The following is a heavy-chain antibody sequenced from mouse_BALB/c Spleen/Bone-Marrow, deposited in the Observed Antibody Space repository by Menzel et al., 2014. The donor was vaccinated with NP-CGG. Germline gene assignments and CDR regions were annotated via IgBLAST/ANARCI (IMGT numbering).Heavy chain of an antibody. D-gene: IGHD2-4*01. V-gene: IGHV3-2*02. CDR3: ARYDYDVGYFDY. Sequence: EVQLVESGPGLVKPSQSLSLTCTVTGYSITSDYAWNWIRQFPGNKLEWMGYISYSGSSSYNPSLESRISITRDTSKTQSFLQLHSVTTEDTATYYCARYDYDVGYFDYWGQGTTLTVSS. CDR2: ISYSGSS. CDR1: GYSITSDYA. J-gene: IGHJ2*01.